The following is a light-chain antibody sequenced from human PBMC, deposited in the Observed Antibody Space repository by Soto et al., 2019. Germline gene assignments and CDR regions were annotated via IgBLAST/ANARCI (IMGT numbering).Light chain of an antibody. V-gene: IGKV3-15*01. CDR1: QSVSSN. Sequence: EIVMTQSPATLSVSPGERATLSCRVSQSVSSNLAWYQQKPGQAPRLLIYGASTRATGIPARFSGSGSGTEFTLTISSLQSEDFAVYYCQHYNNWPPWTFDQGTKVEIK. J-gene: IGKJ1*01. CDR3: QHYNNWPPWT. CDR2: GAS.